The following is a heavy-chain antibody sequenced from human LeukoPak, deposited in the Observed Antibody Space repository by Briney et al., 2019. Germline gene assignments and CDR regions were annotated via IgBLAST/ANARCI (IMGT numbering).Heavy chain of an antibody. J-gene: IGHJ5*02. CDR2: IYYSGST. CDR1: GFTFSSYS. V-gene: IGHV4-30-4*08. Sequence: LRLSCAASGFTFSSYSMSWIRQPPGKGLEWIGYIYYSGSTYYNPSLKSRVTISVDTSKNQFSLKLSSVTAADTAVYYCATFANWFDPWGQGTLVTVSS. CDR3: ATFANWFDP.